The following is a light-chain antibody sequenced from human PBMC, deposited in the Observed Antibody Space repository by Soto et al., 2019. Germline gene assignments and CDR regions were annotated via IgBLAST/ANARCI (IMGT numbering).Light chain of an antibody. V-gene: IGKV1-39*01. J-gene: IGKJ1*01. CDR1: QSIDNY. CDR3: QRSDSSSVT. Sequence: DIQMTQSPSSLSASVGERVTITCRASQSIDNYLNWYQHKPGKAPYLLIYAASHLRSGVPTRFSGSGTGTSFKLTSSSLKYEDLANYYCQRSDSSSVTVGRGTNVQL. CDR2: AAS.